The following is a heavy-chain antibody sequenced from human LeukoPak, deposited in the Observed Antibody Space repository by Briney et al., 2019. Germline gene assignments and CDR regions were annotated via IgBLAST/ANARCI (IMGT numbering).Heavy chain of an antibody. CDR2: LKEDGSER. CDR3: ARPKQEIIRGVTPPFDH. Sequence: PGGPLRLSCAASGFSFSDSWMTWVRQAPGKGLEWVANLKEDGSERYYLGSVEGRFTVSRDNAKNSLYLQMNNLRAEDTAMYYCARPKQEIIRGVTPPFDHWGQGTLVTVSS. J-gene: IGHJ4*02. D-gene: IGHD2-15*01. CDR1: GFSFSDSW. V-gene: IGHV3-7*01.